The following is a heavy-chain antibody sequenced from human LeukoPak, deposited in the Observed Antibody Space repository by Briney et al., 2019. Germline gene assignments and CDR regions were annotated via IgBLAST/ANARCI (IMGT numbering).Heavy chain of an antibody. CDR3: ARCLYSSRWYKDV. V-gene: IGHV1-18*01. Sequence: ASVKVSCKASGYTFTSFGISWVGQAPGQGLEWMGWINIYNGNTNYAQKLQGRVTMTTNTSTNTAYMDLRGLRSDDTAVYYCARCLYSSRWYKDVWGKGTTVTVSS. J-gene: IGHJ6*03. CDR2: INIYNGNT. D-gene: IGHD6-13*01. CDR1: GYTFTSFG.